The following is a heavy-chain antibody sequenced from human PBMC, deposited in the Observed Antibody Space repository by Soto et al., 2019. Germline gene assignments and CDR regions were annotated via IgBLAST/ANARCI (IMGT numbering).Heavy chain of an antibody. V-gene: IGHV4-38-2*01. D-gene: IGHD1-26*01. J-gene: IGHJ4*02. Sequence: SEILSLTWGVSGYSVRSAYYWGWIRQPPGKGLEGLGHIFHSGYTFFNPPLNGRVTNSIDSAKYQCSLRLSSATVADTAIYYWARGEYTGNGFDFWGQGTLVTVSS. CDR3: ARGEYTGNGFDF. CDR1: GYSVRSAYY. CDR2: IFHSGYT.